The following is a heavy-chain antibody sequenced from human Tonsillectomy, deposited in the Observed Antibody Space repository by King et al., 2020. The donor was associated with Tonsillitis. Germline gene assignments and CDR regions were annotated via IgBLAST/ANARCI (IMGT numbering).Heavy chain of an antibody. J-gene: IGHJ4*02. CDR3: AGDLRGHGSGSYYGADY. Sequence: VQLVESGGGLVKPGGSLRLSCAASGFTFSSYSMNWVRQAPGKGLEWVSSISSSSSYIYYADSVKGRFTISRDNAKKSLYLQMNSLRAEDTAVYYCAGDLRGHGSGSYYGADYWGQGTLVTVSS. CDR2: ISSSSSYI. CDR1: GFTFSSYS. V-gene: IGHV3-21*01. D-gene: IGHD3-10*01.